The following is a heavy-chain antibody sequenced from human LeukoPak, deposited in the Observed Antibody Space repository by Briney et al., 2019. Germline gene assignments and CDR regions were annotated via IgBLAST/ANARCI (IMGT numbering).Heavy chain of an antibody. CDR2: ICSSSNYI. CDR3: ARGGIVVPAPRFDP. CDR1: GFTFSSYN. V-gene: IGHV3-21*01. Sequence: NPGGSLTLSCTASGFTFSSYNMNWLRQAPGKGLEWVSSICSSSNYIYYAHSVKRRYTISRDNAKNSLSLQMNTLRPDDTAVYYCARGGIVVPAPRFDPWGQGTLVTVSS. J-gene: IGHJ5*02. D-gene: IGHD2-2*01.